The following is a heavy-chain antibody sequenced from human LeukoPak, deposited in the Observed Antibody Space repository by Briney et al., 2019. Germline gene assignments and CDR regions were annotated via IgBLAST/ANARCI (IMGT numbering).Heavy chain of an antibody. D-gene: IGHD3-22*01. CDR2: IYYSGST. Sequence: SWVRQHPGKGLEWIGYIYYSGSTYYNPSLKSRVTISVDTSKNQFSLKLSSVTAADTAVYYCASGYPSWFDPWGLGTLVTVSS. V-gene: IGHV4-31*02. CDR3: ASGYPSWFDP. J-gene: IGHJ5*02.